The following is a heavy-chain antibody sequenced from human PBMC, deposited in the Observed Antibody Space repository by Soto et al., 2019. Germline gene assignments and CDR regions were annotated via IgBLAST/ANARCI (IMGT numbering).Heavy chain of an antibody. CDR1: GYRFTNYW. CDR2: IYPGDSDT. CDR3: ARTYHFDSSGYFYRAAFDY. D-gene: IGHD3-22*01. V-gene: IGHV5-51*07. Sequence: GESLKISCTASGYRFTNYWTVWVHQMTGKGLEWMGLIYPGDSDTRYSPSFQGQVAISADKSISTAYLQWSNLKASDTAMYYCARTYHFDSSGYFYRAAFDYWGQGTLVTVSS. J-gene: IGHJ4*02.